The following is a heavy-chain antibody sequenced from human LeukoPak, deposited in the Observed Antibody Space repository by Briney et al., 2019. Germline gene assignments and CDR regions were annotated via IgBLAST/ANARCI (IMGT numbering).Heavy chain of an antibody. CDR1: GFTFSSYS. J-gene: IGHJ4*02. CDR2: ISSSSTM. V-gene: IGHV3-48*02. CDR3: TRDTFGARDS. D-gene: IGHD3-10*01. Sequence: GGSLRLSCAASGFTFSSYSISWVRQAPGKGLEWVSYISSSSTMSYADSVKGRFTISRDNANNSLYLQMSSLRDEDTAVYYCTRDTFGARDSWGQGTLVTVSS.